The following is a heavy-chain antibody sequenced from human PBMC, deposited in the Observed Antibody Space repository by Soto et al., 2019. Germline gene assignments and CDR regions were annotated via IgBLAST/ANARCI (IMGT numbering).Heavy chain of an antibody. CDR1: GFNFSSYG. CDR2: ISYDGSNK. D-gene: IGHD2-21*02. V-gene: IGHV3-30*18. CDR3: AKDTENIVVVTAILDY. J-gene: IGHJ4*02. Sequence: GGSLRLSCAASGFNFSSYGMHWVRQAPGKGLEWVAVISYDGSNKYYADSVKGRFTISRDNSKNTLYLQMNSLRAEDTAVYYCAKDTENIVVVTAILDYWGQGTLVTVSS.